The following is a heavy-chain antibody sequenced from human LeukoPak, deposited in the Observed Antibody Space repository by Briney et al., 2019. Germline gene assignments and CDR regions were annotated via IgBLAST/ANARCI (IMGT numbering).Heavy chain of an antibody. V-gene: IGHV1-69*04. CDR3: ARGLVVPAAMRGSFDP. D-gene: IGHD2-2*01. J-gene: IGHJ5*02. Sequence: SVKVSCKASGGTFSSYAISWVRQAPGQGLEWMGRIIPILGIANYAQKFQGRGTITADKSTSTAYMELSSLRSEDTAVYYCARGLVVPAAMRGSFDPWGQGTLVTVSS. CDR1: GGTFSSYA. CDR2: IIPILGIA.